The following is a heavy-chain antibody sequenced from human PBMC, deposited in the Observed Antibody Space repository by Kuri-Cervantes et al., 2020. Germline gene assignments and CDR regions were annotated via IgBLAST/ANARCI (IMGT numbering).Heavy chain of an antibody. Sequence: GSLRLSCTVSGGSISSRIYYWGWIRQPPGKGLEWIGSIYYSGNTYYNPSLKSRVTLSIDTSKNQFSLKLSSVTAADTAVYYCARAPWVAATRYYYMDVWGKGTTVTVSS. CDR1: GGSISSRIYY. CDR2: IYYSGNT. J-gene: IGHJ6*03. V-gene: IGHV4-39*07. CDR3: ARAPWVAATRYYYMDV. D-gene: IGHD2-15*01.